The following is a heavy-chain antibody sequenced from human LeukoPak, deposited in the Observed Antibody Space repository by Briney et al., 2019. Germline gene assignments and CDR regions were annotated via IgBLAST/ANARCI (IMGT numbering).Heavy chain of an antibody. Sequence: GGSLRLSCAGSGYTVGSNYMTWVRQAPGKGLEWVSSISVRSNYIYYADSVRGRFRISRDDARDSLYLQMNSLRAEDTAVYYCVRLRRNSDTSGFYYYYDFWGQGTLVTVSS. D-gene: IGHD3-22*01. V-gene: IGHV3-21*01. CDR3: VRLRRNSDTSGFYYYYDF. CDR1: GYTVGSNY. CDR2: ISVRSNYI. J-gene: IGHJ4*02.